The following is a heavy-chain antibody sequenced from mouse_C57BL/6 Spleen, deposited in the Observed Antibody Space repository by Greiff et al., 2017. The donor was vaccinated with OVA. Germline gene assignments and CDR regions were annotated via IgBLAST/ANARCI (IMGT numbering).Heavy chain of an antibody. CDR1: GYTFTSYW. J-gene: IGHJ2*01. CDR2: IYPSDSET. CDR3: ARLLLQDY. V-gene: IGHV1-61*01. D-gene: IGHD1-1*01. Sequence: VQLQQPGAELVRPGSSVKLSCKASGYTFTSYWMDWVKQRPGQGLEWIGNIYPSDSETHYNQKFKDKATLTVDKSSSTAYMQLSSLTSEDSAVYYCARLLLQDYWGQGTTLTVSS.